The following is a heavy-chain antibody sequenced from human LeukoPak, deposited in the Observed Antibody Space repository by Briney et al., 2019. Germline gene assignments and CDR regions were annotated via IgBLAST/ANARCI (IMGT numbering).Heavy chain of an antibody. D-gene: IGHD6-19*01. Sequence: PGGSLRLSCAASGFLFSTYWMSWVRQAPGKGLEWVANIKQGGSEKFYVDSVKGRFTVSRDNAKNSLYLQMNSLRAEDTAVYYCARDDASSGWFLDYWGQGTLLTVSS. CDR2: IKQGGSEK. CDR3: ARDDASSGWFLDY. CDR1: GFLFSTYW. V-gene: IGHV3-7*01. J-gene: IGHJ4*02.